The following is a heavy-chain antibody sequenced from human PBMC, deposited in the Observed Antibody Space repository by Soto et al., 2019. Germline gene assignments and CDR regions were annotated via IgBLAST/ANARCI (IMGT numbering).Heavy chain of an antibody. CDR1: GYNLNDLS. Sequence: QVQLVQSGAEVKKPGASVKVSCKVSGYNLNDLSIHWVRQAPGKGLEWMGGSDPADGETIYAQKFQGRVTMTEATSTDTAYMELRSLRSEDTAVYYCATVIVSTIPLDYWGPGTLVTVSS. V-gene: IGHV1-24*01. CDR2: SDPADGET. J-gene: IGHJ4*01. D-gene: IGHD5-12*01. CDR3: ATVIVSTIPLDY.